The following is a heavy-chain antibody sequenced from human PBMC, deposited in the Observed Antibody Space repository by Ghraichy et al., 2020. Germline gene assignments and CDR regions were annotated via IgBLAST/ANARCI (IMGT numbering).Heavy chain of an antibody. CDR2: IYYSGST. Sequence: SETLSLTCTVSGGSISSYYWSWIRQPPGKGLEWIGYIYYSGSTNYNPSLKSRVTISVDTSKNQFSLKLSSVTAADTAVYYCARGPMTTPGGGPDWYFDLWGRGTLVTVSS. CDR1: GGSISSYY. V-gene: IGHV4-59*01. J-gene: IGHJ2*01. D-gene: IGHD3-16*01. CDR3: ARGPMTTPGGGPDWYFDL.